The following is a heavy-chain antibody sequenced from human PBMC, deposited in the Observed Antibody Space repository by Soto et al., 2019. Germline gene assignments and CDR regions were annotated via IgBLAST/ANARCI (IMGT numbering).Heavy chain of an antibody. J-gene: IGHJ4*02. CDR1: GVSISSDAYY. CDR2: ISYSGST. V-gene: IGHV4-31*11. CDR3: GQYRFRDTWSKFDY. D-gene: IGHD3-16*02. Sequence: PSETLSLTCAVSGVSISSDAYYWSWIRQHPGKGLEWIGYISYSGSTYYNPSLKSRVTMSVDTSKNQFSLKLTSVTAADTAVYYCGQYRFRDTWSKFDYWGQGTLVTVSS.